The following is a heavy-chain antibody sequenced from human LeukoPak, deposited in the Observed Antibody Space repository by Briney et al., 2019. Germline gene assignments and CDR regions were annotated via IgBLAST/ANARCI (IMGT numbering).Heavy chain of an antibody. CDR2: IYDSGST. V-gene: IGHV4-59*01. CDR1: GGSISSYY. D-gene: IGHD5-18*01. J-gene: IGHJ6*03. CDR3: GGTLRGYTYFYMDV. Sequence: ESGPTLVKPSETLSLTCTVSGGSISSYYWSWIRQPPGKGLEWIAYIYDSGSTNYNPSLKSRVTISVDTSKNQFSLKLSSVTAADTTVYYCGGTLRGYTYFYMDVWGKGTTVTVSS.